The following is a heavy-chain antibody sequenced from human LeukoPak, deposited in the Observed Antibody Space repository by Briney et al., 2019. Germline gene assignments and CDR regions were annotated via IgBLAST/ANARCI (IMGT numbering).Heavy chain of an antibody. J-gene: IGHJ6*03. D-gene: IGHD2-2*01. CDR1: GGTFSSYT. CDR3: ARAGVRDCGSTSCYPYYYYYYYMDV. CDR2: IIPILGIA. V-gene: IGHV1-69*02. Sequence: GASVKVSCKASGGTFSSYTISWVRQAPGQGLEWMGRIIPILGIASYAQKFQGRVTITADKSTSTAYMELSSLRSEDTAVYYCARAGVRDCGSTSCYPYYYYYYYMDVWGKGTTVTVSS.